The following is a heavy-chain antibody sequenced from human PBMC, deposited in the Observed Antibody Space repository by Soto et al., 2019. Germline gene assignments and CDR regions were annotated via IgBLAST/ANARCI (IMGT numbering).Heavy chain of an antibody. Sequence: EVQLVDSGGGLVQPGGSLRLSCAASGFIFSNYVMSWVRQAPGKGLEWVSSISVSGGTSYYADSVKGRFTISRDNSKNTQYLQMNSLRAEDTAIYSCAKRPRAILPVDYWGQGTLVTVSS. D-gene: IGHD3-9*01. CDR1: GFIFSNYV. J-gene: IGHJ4*02. CDR3: AKRPRAILPVDY. CDR2: ISVSGGTS. V-gene: IGHV3-23*04.